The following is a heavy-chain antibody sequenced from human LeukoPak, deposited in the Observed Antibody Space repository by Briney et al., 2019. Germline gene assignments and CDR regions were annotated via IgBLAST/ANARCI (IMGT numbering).Heavy chain of an antibody. CDR3: ARGQQQLASSDAFDI. V-gene: IGHV3-48*03. CDR1: GFTFSSYE. J-gene: IGHJ3*02. D-gene: IGHD6-13*01. CDR2: ISSGGSSR. Sequence: GGSLRLSCAASGFTFSSYEMNWVRQAPGKGLEWVSYISSGGSSRYYADSVKGRFTISRDNAKNSLYLQMNSLRAEDTAVYYCARGQQQLASSDAFDIWGQGTMVTVSS.